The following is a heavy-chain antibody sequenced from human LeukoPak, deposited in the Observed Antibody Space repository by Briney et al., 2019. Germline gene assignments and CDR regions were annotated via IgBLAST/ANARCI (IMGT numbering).Heavy chain of an antibody. CDR1: GYTFTSYY. D-gene: IGHD6-19*01. Sequence: ASVKVSCKASGYTFTSYYMHWVRQAPGQGLEWMGIINPSGGSTSYAQKFQGRVTMTRDMSSSTVYMELSSLRSEDTAVHYCASGSGWYPDYWGQGTLVTVSS. CDR3: ASGSGWYPDY. CDR2: INPSGGST. V-gene: IGHV1-46*01. J-gene: IGHJ4*02.